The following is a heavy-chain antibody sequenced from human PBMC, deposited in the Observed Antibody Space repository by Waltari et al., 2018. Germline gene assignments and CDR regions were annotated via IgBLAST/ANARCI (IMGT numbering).Heavy chain of an antibody. J-gene: IGHJ4*02. CDR3: ARQKNSFDY. V-gene: IGHV1-8*01. Sequence: QVQLVQAWAEVKKPGASVRVPCKPSGYPFIDYDIIWVRQAPGQGLEWMGWMNPDSGTTGSAQKFQGRVTMTRNKSARTAYMQLSSLGSEDTAVYYCARQKNSFDYWGQGTLVTVSS. CDR2: MNPDSGTT. CDR1: GYPFIDYD.